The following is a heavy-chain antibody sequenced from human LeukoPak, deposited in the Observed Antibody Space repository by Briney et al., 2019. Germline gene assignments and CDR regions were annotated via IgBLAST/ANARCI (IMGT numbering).Heavy chain of an antibody. CDR3: ARDGGYGSGSAL. D-gene: IGHD3-10*01. V-gene: IGHV4-59*01. CDR1: GGSISNYY. J-gene: IGHJ4*02. Sequence: SETLSLTCTVSGGSISNYYWTWIRQPPGKVLEWIGSIYYDGNTNYNPSLKSRVTISLDTPKNQFSLKLTSVTAADTAVYYCARDGGYGSGSALWGQGTLITVSS. CDR2: IYYDGNT.